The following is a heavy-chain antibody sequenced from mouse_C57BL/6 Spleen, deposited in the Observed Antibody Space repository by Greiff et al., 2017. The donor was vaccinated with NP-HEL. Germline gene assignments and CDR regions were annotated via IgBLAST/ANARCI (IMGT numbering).Heavy chain of an antibody. Sequence: QVQLQQSGAELVRPGTSVKVSCKASGYAFTNYLIEWVKQRPGQGLEWIGVINPGSGGTNYNEKFKGKATLTADKSSSTAYMQLSSLTSEDSAVYCCARGGPLAMDYWGQGTSVTVSS. J-gene: IGHJ4*01. CDR3: ARGGPLAMDY. CDR1: GYAFTNYL. D-gene: IGHD6-1*01. V-gene: IGHV1-54*01. CDR2: INPGSGGT.